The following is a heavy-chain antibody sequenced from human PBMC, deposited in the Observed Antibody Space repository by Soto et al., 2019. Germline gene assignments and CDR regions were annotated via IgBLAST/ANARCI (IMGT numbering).Heavy chain of an antibody. CDR1: GFTFSHYG. CDR2: ISYDGTAR. CDR3: AKTKGNSSSFDY. D-gene: IGHD6-6*01. V-gene: IGHV3-30*18. J-gene: IGHJ4*02. Sequence: GGSLRLSCAASGFTFSHYGLDWVRLAPGGGLEWVAVISYDGTARYYADSVKGRFTISRDNSQNRLFLQMNSLRAEDTALYYCAKTKGNSSSFDYWGQGTLVTVSS.